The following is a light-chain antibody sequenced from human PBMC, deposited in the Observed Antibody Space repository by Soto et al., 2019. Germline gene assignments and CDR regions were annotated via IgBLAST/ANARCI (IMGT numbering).Light chain of an antibody. V-gene: IGKV1-5*01. CDR2: DAS. J-gene: IGKJ1*01. Sequence: DIQMTESPSTVSASVGGRVTITCRASQSISTWLAWYQQKPGKAPKLLLYDASSLDSGVPSRFSGSGSGTEFILAISSLQPDDFATYYCQQHISYSWTFGQGTKVDIK. CDR3: QQHISYSWT. CDR1: QSISTW.